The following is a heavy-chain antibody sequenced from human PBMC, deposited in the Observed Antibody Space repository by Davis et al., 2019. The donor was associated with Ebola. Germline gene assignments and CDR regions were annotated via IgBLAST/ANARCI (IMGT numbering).Heavy chain of an antibody. CDR3: ARVGRLTLTWFDP. CDR2: LSGGGGST. Sequence: GGSLRLSCAASGFTFSSYAMSWVRQAPGKGLEWVSGLSGGGGSTYYADSVKGRFTISRDNSKNTLDLQMNSLTPEDSAIYYCARVGRLTLTWFDPWGQGTLVTVSS. V-gene: IGHV3-23*01. D-gene: IGHD3-10*01. J-gene: IGHJ5*02. CDR1: GFTFSSYA.